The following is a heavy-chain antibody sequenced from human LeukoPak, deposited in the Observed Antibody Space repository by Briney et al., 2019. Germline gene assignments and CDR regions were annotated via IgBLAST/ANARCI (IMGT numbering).Heavy chain of an antibody. Sequence: GGSLRLSCAASGFTFSTYEMSWVRQAPGKGLEWVAYIKQDGSEKYYVDSVKGRFTISRDNAKNSLYLQVNSLRAEDTAVYYCARGVAAATLGLLYWGQGTLVTVSS. CDR1: GFTFSTYE. D-gene: IGHD6-13*01. V-gene: IGHV3-7*01. CDR2: IKQDGSEK. J-gene: IGHJ4*02. CDR3: ARGVAAATLGLLY.